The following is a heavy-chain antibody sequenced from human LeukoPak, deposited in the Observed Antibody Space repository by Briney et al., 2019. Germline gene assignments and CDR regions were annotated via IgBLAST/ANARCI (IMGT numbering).Heavy chain of an antibody. D-gene: IGHD2/OR15-2a*01. V-gene: IGHV4-59*01. Sequence: SETLSLTCTVSRGSISSYYWSWIRQPPGKGLEWIGYIYYSGSTNYNPSLKSRVTISVDTSKNQFSLKLSSVTAADTAVYYCARRAGNTRAFDIWGQGTMVTVSS. J-gene: IGHJ3*02. CDR2: IYYSGST. CDR1: RGSISSYY. CDR3: ARRAGNTRAFDI.